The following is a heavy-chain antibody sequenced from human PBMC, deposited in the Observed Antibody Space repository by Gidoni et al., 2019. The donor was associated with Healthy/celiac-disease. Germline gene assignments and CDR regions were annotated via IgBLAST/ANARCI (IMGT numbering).Heavy chain of an antibody. V-gene: IGHV3-23*01. J-gene: IGHJ4*02. Sequence: EVQLLESGGGVVQPGGSLRLSCEASGSTFSSYAMSWVRQAPGKGLEWVSAISGSGGSTYYADSVKGRFTISRDNSKNTLYLQMNSLRAEDTAVYYCAKDQGWEGIASDWGQGTLVTVSS. CDR1: GSTFSSYA. D-gene: IGHD6-25*01. CDR2: ISGSGGST. CDR3: AKDQGWEGIASD.